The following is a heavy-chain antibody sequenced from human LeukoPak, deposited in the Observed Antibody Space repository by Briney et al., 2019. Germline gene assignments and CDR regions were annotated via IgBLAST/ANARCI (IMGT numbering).Heavy chain of an antibody. CDR1: GFTFSSYG. Sequence: GGSLRLSCAASGFTFSSYGMHWVRQAPGKGLEWVAVISYDGSNKYYADSVKGRFTISRDNSKNTLYLQMNSLRAEDTAVYYCAKDLVSLATISSSLIDYSGQGTLVTVSS. V-gene: IGHV3-30*18. D-gene: IGHD5-24*01. CDR3: AKDLVSLATISSSLIDY. J-gene: IGHJ4*02. CDR2: ISYDGSNK.